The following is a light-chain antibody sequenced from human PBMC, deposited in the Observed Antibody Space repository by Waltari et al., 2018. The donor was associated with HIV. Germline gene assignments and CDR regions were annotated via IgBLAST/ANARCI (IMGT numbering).Light chain of an antibody. Sequence: QSALTPPPSVSGSLGQSVTISCTGPRSDIGAYNRVSWYQQSPGTAPKLRIYEVTHRPSGVPVRFSGSKSGNTASLTISGLQADDEADYYCSSYTTSSTWVFGGGTKLTVL. J-gene: IGLJ3*02. CDR2: EVT. CDR3: SSYTTSSTWV. CDR1: RSDIGAYNR. V-gene: IGLV2-18*02.